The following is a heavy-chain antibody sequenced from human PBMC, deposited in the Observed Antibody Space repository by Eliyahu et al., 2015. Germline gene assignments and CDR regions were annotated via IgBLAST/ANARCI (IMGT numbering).Heavy chain of an antibody. CDR3: ATSPPDYYDTSGSPFDY. CDR1: GFXFXXXG. CDR2: IRYDGSHK. J-gene: IGHJ4*02. V-gene: IGHV3-30*02. D-gene: IGHD3-22*01. Sequence: QVQLVESGGGVVQPGGSLRLSXAASGFXFXXXGMPWVRQAPGKGLEWVAFIRYDGSHKYYADSVKGRFTISRDNSKNTLYLQMNSLRAEDTAVFYCATSPPDYYDTSGSPFDYWGQGTLVTVSS.